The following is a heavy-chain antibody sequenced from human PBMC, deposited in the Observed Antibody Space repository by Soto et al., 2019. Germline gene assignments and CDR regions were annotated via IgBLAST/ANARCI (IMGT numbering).Heavy chain of an antibody. Sequence: ASVKVSCKASGYTLTSYDIHWVRQATGQGLEWMGWMNPNSGNTGYAQKFQGRVTMTRNTSISTAYMELSSLRSEDTAVYYCARGDPAGYSSGWDKDGMDVWGQGTTVTVSS. CDR1: GYTLTSYD. V-gene: IGHV1-8*01. D-gene: IGHD6-19*01. CDR2: MNPNSGNT. CDR3: ARGDPAGYSSGWDKDGMDV. J-gene: IGHJ6*02.